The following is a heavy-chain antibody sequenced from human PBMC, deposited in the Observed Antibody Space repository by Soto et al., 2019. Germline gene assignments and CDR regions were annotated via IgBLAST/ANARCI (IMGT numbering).Heavy chain of an antibody. Sequence: QVQLQESGPGLVKPSQTLSLTCTVSGGSISSGGYYWSWIRQHPGKGLEWIGYIYYSGSTYYNPSLKSRVTISVDTSKNQFSLELSSVTAADTAVYYCARGSEVRGEVTPWGQGTLVTVSS. J-gene: IGHJ4*02. D-gene: IGHD3-10*01. CDR3: ARGSEVRGEVTP. V-gene: IGHV4-31*03. CDR1: GGSISSGGYY. CDR2: IYYSGST.